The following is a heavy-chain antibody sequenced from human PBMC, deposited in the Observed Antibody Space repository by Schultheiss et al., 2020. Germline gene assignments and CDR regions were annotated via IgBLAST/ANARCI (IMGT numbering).Heavy chain of an antibody. Sequence: SVKVSCKASGGTFSSYAISWVRQAPGQGLEWMGGIIPIFGTANYAQKFQGRVTITADESTSTAYMELSSLRSEDTAVYYCARLMTTVTTPDYWGQGTLVTVSS. CDR1: GGTFSSYA. V-gene: IGHV1-69*13. D-gene: IGHD4-17*01. CDR2: IIPIFGTA. CDR3: ARLMTTVTTPDY. J-gene: IGHJ4*02.